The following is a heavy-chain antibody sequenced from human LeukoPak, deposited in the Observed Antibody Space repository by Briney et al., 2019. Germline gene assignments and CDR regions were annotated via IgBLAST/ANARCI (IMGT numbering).Heavy chain of an antibody. V-gene: IGHV3-30*03. Sequence: GGSLRLSCVASEFTFRSYDMYWVRQAPGKGLEFVASISHDATERYRESVKGRFTISRDTSKNTVYLQMNSLRAEDTAVYYCATPIRLGELCPDYWGQGTLVTVSS. CDR3: ATPIRLGELCPDY. CDR2: ISHDATE. D-gene: IGHD3-16*01. CDR1: EFTFRSYD. J-gene: IGHJ4*02.